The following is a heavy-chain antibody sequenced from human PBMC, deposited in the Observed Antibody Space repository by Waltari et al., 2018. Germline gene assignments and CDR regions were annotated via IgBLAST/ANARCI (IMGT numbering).Heavy chain of an antibody. V-gene: IGHV4-39*01. Sequence: QLQLQESGPGLVKPSATLSLTCSVSGGPVRSSLSFCWVWVRQTPGKGLEWIGSLYYSGSTYYNPSLKSRVTISMETSKNQFSLKFSSVTAADTVVYYCARWRYYFDYWGQGTLVTVSS. CDR2: LYYSGST. J-gene: IGHJ4*02. CDR3: ARWRYYFDY. CDR1: GGPVRSSLSFC.